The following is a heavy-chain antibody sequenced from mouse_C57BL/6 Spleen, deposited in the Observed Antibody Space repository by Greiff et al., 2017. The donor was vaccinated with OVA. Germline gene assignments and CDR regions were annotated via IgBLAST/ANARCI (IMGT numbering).Heavy chain of an antibody. CDR3: ARRGY. J-gene: IGHJ2*01. CDR2: IDPSDSYT. Sequence: VQLQQPGAELVKPGASVKLSCKASGYTFTSYWMQWVKQRPGQGLEWIGEIDPSDSYTNYNQKFKGKATLTVDTSSSTAYMQLSSLPSEDSAVYYCARRGYWGQGTTLTVSS. CDR1: GYTFTSYW. V-gene: IGHV1-50*01.